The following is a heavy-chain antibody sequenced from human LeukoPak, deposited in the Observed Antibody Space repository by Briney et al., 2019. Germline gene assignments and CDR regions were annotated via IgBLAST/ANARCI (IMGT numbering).Heavy chain of an antibody. CDR1: GYSFTSYG. J-gene: IGHJ2*01. V-gene: IGHV1-18*01. D-gene: IGHD1-26*01. CDR3: ARASPEWELSRYFDL. CDR2: ISAYTGNT. Sequence: ASVKVSCKASGYSFTSYGVSWVRQAPGQGLEWMGWISAYTGNTNYAQKFQGRVTMTTDTSTDTAYMELRSLRSDDTAVYYCARASPEWELSRYFDLWGRGTLVTVSS.